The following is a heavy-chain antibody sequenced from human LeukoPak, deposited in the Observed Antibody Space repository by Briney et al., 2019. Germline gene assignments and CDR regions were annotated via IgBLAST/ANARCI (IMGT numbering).Heavy chain of an antibody. CDR3: ARGLSGLPIDY. CDR1: GGSISSYY. J-gene: IGHJ4*02. V-gene: IGHV4-59*12. Sequence: SETLSLTCTVSGGSISSYYWTWIRQPPGKGLEWIGYIFYSGGTNYNPSLKSRVTISVDTSKNQFSLKLSSVTAADTAVYYCARGLSGLPIDYWGQGTLVTVSS. CDR2: IFYSGGT. D-gene: IGHD4-11*01.